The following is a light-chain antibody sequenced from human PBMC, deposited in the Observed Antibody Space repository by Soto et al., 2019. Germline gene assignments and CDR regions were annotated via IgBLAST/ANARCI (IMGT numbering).Light chain of an antibody. J-gene: IGKJ1*01. CDR1: QSISSW. V-gene: IGKV1-5*03. Sequence: DIQMSHSPSTLSASVGDRVTITCLASQSISSWLAWYQQKPGKAPKLLIYKASSLESGVPSRFSGSGSGTEFTLTISSLQPDDFATYYCQQYNSCSWTFGQGTKVDIK. CDR2: KAS. CDR3: QQYNSCSWT.